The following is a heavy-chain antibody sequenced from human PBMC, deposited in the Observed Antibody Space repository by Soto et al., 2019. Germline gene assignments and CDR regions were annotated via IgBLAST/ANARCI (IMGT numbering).Heavy chain of an antibody. CDR1: GYTFTSYG. V-gene: IGHV1-18*01. Sequence: QVQLVQSGAEVKKPGASVKVSCKASGYTFTSYGISWVRQAPGQGLEWMGWISAYNGNTNYAQKLQGRVTMTTETSTSTAYMELRSLRSDDTAVYYCARDPRSSGYFYGENYYYYYGMDVWGQGTTVTVSS. J-gene: IGHJ6*02. CDR3: ARDPRSSGYFYGENYYYYYGMDV. CDR2: ISAYNGNT. D-gene: IGHD3-22*01.